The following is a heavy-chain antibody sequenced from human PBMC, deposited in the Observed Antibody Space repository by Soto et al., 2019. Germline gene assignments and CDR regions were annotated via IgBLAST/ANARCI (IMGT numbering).Heavy chain of an antibody. J-gene: IGHJ4*02. Sequence: QVQLVESGGGVVQPGGSLRLSCAASGFTFSSYTMHWVCQAPGKGLEWVAVIPNDGRFKHYGDSVKGRFTISRDNSNNALYLQMNSLRPEDTAVYYCAREGGPAATSPDYWGQGILVTVSS. CDR2: IPNDGRFK. V-gene: IGHV3-30*04. CDR1: GFTFSSYT. CDR3: AREGGPAATSPDY. D-gene: IGHD2-2*01.